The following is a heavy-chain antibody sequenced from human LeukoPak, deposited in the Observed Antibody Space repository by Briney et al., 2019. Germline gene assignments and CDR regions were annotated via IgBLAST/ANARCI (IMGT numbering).Heavy chain of an antibody. J-gene: IGHJ6*03. CDR3: ARADLYYYYMDV. CDR1: GFTFDDYG. Sequence: GGSLRLSCAASGFTFDDYGMSCVRHAPGKGLEWVSGINWNGGSTGYADSVKGRFTISRDNAKNSLYLQMNSLRAEDTALYYCARADLYYYYMDVWGKGTTVTVSS. CDR2: INWNGGST. V-gene: IGHV3-20*04.